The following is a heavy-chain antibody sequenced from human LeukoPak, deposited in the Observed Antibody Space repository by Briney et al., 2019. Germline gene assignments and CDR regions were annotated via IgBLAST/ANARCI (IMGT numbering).Heavy chain of an antibody. CDR2: IIPILGIA. J-gene: IGHJ4*02. D-gene: IGHD1-26*01. V-gene: IGHV1-69*04. Sequence: SVKVSCKASGGTFSSYAISWVRQAPGQGLEWMGRIIPILGIANYAQKFQGRVTMTRNTSISTAYMELSSLRSEDTAVYYCARGLNSDSGCWGQGTLVTVSS. CDR3: ARGLNSDSGC. CDR1: GGTFSSYA.